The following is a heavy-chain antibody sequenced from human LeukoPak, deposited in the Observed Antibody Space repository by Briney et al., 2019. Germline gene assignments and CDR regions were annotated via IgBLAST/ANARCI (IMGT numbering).Heavy chain of an antibody. CDR2: IYSGGST. V-gene: IGHV3-66*01. D-gene: IGHD5-18*01. J-gene: IGHJ3*02. CDR1: GFTVSSNY. Sequence: SGGSLRLSCAASGFTVSSNYMSWVRQAPGKGLEWVSVIYSGGSTYYADSVKGRFTISRDNSKNTLYLQMNSLRAEDTAVYYCARETDNGYPFHPGGNDAFDIWGQGTMVTVSS. CDR3: ARETDNGYPFHPGGNDAFDI.